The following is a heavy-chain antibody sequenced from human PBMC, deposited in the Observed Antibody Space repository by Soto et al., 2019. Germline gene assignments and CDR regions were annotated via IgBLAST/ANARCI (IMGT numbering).Heavy chain of an antibody. V-gene: IGHV3-30-3*01. CDR2: ISYDGSNK. D-gene: IGHD3-10*01. CDR1: GFTFSSYA. Sequence: GGSLRLSCAASGFTFSSYAMHWVRQAPGKGLEWVAVISYDGSNKYYADSVKGRFTISRDNSKNTLYLQMNSLRAEDTAVYYCARDVPIYGSGSYYYCCYCMDVWGQGTTVAVSS. J-gene: IGHJ6*02. CDR3: ARDVPIYGSGSYYYCCYCMDV.